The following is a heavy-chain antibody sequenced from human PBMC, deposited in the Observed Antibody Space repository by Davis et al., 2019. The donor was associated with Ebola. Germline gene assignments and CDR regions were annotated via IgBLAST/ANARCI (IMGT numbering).Heavy chain of an antibody. CDR1: GYTFTGYY. D-gene: IGHD4-23*01. CDR2: INPNSGGT. J-gene: IGHJ4*02. Sequence: ASVKVSCKASGYTFTGYYMHWVRQAPGQGLEWMGWINPNSGGTNYAQKFQGRVTMTRDTSISTAYMELRSLRSDDTAVYYCARGRVGGNSHFDYWGQGTLVTVSS. CDR3: ARGRVGGNSHFDY. V-gene: IGHV1-2*02.